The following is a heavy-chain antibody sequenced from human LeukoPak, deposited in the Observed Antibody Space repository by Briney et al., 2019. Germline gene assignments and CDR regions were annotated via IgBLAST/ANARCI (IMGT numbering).Heavy chain of an antibody. V-gene: IGHV3-23*01. CDR2: ISGDAGST. CDR3: AKKEGGFDY. Sequence: GGSLRLSCAASGFTFSNHAMSWVRQAPGRGLEWVSAISGDAGSTYYADSVKGRFTISRDNSKNTLYLQMNSLRAEDTAVYYCAKKEGGFDYWGQGALVTVSS. J-gene: IGHJ4*02. D-gene: IGHD1-26*01. CDR1: GFTFSNHA.